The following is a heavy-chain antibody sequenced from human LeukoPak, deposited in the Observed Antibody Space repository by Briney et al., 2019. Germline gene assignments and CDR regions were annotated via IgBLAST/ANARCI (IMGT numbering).Heavy chain of an antibody. CDR1: GGTFSSYA. Sequence: ASVKVSCKASGGTFSSYAISWVRQAPGQGLEWMGRISAYNGNTNYAQKLQGRVTMTTDTSTSTAYMELRSLRSDDTAVYYCALDRYSSSPFDYWGQGTLVTVSS. CDR2: ISAYNGNT. CDR3: ALDRYSSSPFDY. J-gene: IGHJ4*02. V-gene: IGHV1-18*01. D-gene: IGHD6-6*01.